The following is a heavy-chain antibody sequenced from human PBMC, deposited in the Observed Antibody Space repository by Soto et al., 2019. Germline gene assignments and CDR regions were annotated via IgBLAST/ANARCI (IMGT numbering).Heavy chain of an antibody. V-gene: IGHV4-59*01. D-gene: IGHD1-26*01. CDR3: ARDLANSTTYYFDY. J-gene: IGHJ4*02. Sequence: PSETLSLTCTVSGGSISSYYWSLIRQPPGKGLEWIGYIYYSGSTNYNPSLKSRVTISVDTSKNQFSLKLSSVTAADTAVYYCARDLANSTTYYFDYWGQGILVTASS. CDR1: GGSISSYY. CDR2: IYYSGST.